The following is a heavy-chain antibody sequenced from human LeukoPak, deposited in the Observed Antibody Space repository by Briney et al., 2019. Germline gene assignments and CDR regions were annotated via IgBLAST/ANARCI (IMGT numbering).Heavy chain of an antibody. CDR3: ARDSSGYYLGGLDY. V-gene: IGHV3-21*01. D-gene: IGHD3-22*01. Sequence: GGSLRLSCAASGFTFSSYSMNWVRQAPRKGLEWVSSISSSSSYIYYADSVKGRFTISRDNAKNSLYLQMNSLRAEDTAVYYCARDSSGYYLGGLDYWGQGTLVTVSS. J-gene: IGHJ4*02. CDR1: GFTFSSYS. CDR2: ISSSSSYI.